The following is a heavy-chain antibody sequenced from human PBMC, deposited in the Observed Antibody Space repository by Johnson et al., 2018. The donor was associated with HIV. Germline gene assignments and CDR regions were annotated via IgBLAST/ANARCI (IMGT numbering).Heavy chain of an antibody. J-gene: IGHJ3*02. CDR2: IWYVGSNK. CDR1: GFTFSSYG. CDR3: AKTYSGSNRDAFYI. Sequence: QMLLVESGGGVVQPGRSLRLSCAASGFTFSSYGMHWVRQAPGKGLEWVAVIWYVGSNKYYADSVKGRFTISRDNSKNTLYLQMNSLRAEDTAVYYCAKTYSGSNRDAFYIWGQGTMVTVSS. D-gene: IGHD1-26*01. V-gene: IGHV3-30*18.